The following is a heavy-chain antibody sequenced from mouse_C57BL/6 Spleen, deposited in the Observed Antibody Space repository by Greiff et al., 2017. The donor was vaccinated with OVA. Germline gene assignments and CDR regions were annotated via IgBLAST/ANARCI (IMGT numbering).Heavy chain of an antibody. CDR3: ARRLYDSWFAY. CDR2: IYPGDGDT. J-gene: IGHJ3*01. D-gene: IGHD2-3*01. CDR1: GYAFSSYW. Sequence: QVHVKQSGAELVKPGASVKISCKASGYAFSSYWMNWVKQRPGKGLEWIGQIYPGDGDTNYNGKFKGKATLTADKSSSTAYMQLSSLTSEDSAVYCCARRLYDSWFAYWGQGTLVTVSA. V-gene: IGHV1-80*01.